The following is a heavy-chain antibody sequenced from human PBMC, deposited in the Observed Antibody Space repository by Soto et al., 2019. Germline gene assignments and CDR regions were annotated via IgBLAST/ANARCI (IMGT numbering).Heavy chain of an antibody. CDR2: IYYSGST. CDR1: GGSISSSDYY. D-gene: IGHD4-4*01. CDR3: ARALYSSFPRYYYYGMDV. V-gene: IGHV4-30-4*08. J-gene: IGHJ6*02. Sequence: SETLSLTCTVSGGSISSSDYYWGWIRQPPGKGLEWIGNIYYSGSTYYNPSLKSRVTISVDTSKNQFSLKLSSVTAADTAVYYCARALYSSFPRYYYYGMDVWGQGTTVTVSS.